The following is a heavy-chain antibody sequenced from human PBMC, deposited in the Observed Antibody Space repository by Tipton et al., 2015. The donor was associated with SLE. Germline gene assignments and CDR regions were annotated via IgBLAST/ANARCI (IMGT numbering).Heavy chain of an antibody. V-gene: IGHV4-34*01. J-gene: IGHJ2*01. CDR1: GGSFSGYY. CDR2: INHSGST. CDR3: AARGVLHWYFDL. D-gene: IGHD3-16*01. Sequence: TLSLTCAVYGGSFSGYYWSWIRQPPGKGLAWIGEINHSGSTNYNPSLKSRVTISVDTSKNQFSLKLSSVTAADTAVYYCAARGVLHWYFDLWGRGTLVTVSS.